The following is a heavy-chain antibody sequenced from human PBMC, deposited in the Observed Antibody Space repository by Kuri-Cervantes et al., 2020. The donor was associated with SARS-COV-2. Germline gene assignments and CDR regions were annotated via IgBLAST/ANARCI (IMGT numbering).Heavy chain of an antibody. D-gene: IGHD5-18*01. V-gene: IGHV4-34*01. CDR2: INHSGTT. CDR1: GGSFSGYY. CDR3: AREPWGYGPGGY. Sequence: SETLSLTCAVYGGSFSGYYWSWIRQPPGKGLEWIGEINHSGTTSYNPSLKSRVTISVDTSKNQFSLRLSSVTAADTAVYYCAREPWGYGPGGYWGQGTLVTVSS. J-gene: IGHJ4*02.